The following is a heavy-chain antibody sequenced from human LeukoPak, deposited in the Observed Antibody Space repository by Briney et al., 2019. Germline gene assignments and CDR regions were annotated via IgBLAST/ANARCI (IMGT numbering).Heavy chain of an antibody. Sequence: ASEKVSCKASGYPFSNYDVNWVRQATGQGLEWMAWMNPGSGDTGYAQKFQGRLTMSSNISMNTASMELRSLTSEDTAVYFCARSRRGYYMDVWGTGTPVTVSS. CDR2: MNPGSGDT. V-gene: IGHV1-8*01. J-gene: IGHJ6*03. CDR3: ARSRRGYYMDV. CDR1: GYPFSNYD.